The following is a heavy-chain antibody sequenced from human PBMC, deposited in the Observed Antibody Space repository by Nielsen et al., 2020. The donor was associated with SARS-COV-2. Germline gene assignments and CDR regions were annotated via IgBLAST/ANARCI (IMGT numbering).Heavy chain of an antibody. J-gene: IGHJ4*02. Sequence: GGSLRLSCAASGFTLSSYSMNWVRQAPGKVLEWVSSISSSSSYIYYADSVKGRFTISRDNSKNSLYLQMNRLRAEDTAVYYCAKIDSSGWYRGWDYWGQGTLVTVSS. CDR2: ISSSSSYI. CDR3: AKIDSSGWYRGWDY. V-gene: IGHV3-21*01. D-gene: IGHD6-19*01. CDR1: GFTLSSYS.